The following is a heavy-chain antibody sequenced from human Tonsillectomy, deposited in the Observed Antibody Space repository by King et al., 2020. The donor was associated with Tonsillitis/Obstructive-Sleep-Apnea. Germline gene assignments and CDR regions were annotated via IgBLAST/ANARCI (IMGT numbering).Heavy chain of an antibody. CDR1: GFTFSDYY. CDR3: ARLGTGDYVPILVGYYYYGMDV. Sequence: VQLVESGGGLVKPGGSLRLSCAASGFTFSDYYMSWIRQAPGKGLEWVSYISSSSSYTNYADSVKGRFTISRDNAKNSLYLQMNSLRAEDTAVYYCARLGTGDYVPILVGYYYYGMDVWGQGTTVTVSS. D-gene: IGHD4-17*01. J-gene: IGHJ6*02. CDR2: ISSSSSYT. V-gene: IGHV3-11*06.